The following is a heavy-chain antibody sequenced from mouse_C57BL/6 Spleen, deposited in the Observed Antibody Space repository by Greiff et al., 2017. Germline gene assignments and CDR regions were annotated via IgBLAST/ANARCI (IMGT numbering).Heavy chain of an antibody. Sequence: QVQLQQSGAELVRPGASVTLSCKASGYTFTDYEMHWVKQTPVHGLEWIGAIDPETGGTAYNQKFKGKAILTADKSSSTAYMELRSLTSEDSAVYYCKGRGLGLFDYWGQGTTLTVSS. V-gene: IGHV1-15*01. CDR3: KGRGLGLFDY. CDR2: IDPETGGT. D-gene: IGHD4-1*01. J-gene: IGHJ2*01. CDR1: GYTFTDYE.